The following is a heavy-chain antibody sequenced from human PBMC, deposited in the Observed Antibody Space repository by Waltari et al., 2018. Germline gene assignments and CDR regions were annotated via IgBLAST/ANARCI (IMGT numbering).Heavy chain of an antibody. J-gene: IGHJ6*02. CDR3: AKPAIVGNTAHFYGFDV. CDR2: ISGPGGST. V-gene: IGHV3-23*01. CDR1: GFTFSNHA. Sequence: EVQLLESGGGLVQPGGSLRLSCPASGFTFSNHAMSWARQAPGKGLEWVSSISGPGGSTYYADSVEGRFTISRDNSHNTVYLQMNSLGVGDSALYFCAKPAIVGNTAHFYGFDVWGQGTTVTVSS. D-gene: IGHD5-18*01.